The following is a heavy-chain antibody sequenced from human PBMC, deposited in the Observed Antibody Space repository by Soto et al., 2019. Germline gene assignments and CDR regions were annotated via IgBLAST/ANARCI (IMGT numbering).Heavy chain of an antibody. V-gene: IGHV3-30-3*01. Sequence: GGSLRLSCAAPGFTFSSYAMHWVRQAPGKGLEWVAVISYDGSNKYYADSVKGRFTISRDNSKNTLYLQMNSLRAEDTAVYYCARDGIAAAGTFDYWGQGTLVTVSS. CDR2: ISYDGSNK. D-gene: IGHD6-13*01. CDR1: GFTFSSYA. J-gene: IGHJ4*02. CDR3: ARDGIAAAGTFDY.